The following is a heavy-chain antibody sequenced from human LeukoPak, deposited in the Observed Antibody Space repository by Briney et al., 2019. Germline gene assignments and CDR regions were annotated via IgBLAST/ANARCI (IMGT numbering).Heavy chain of an antibody. CDR3: ATGCKGSSTSCPANY. V-gene: IGHV3-64*01. CDR1: GFTFSTYG. CDR2: ISSNGGST. D-gene: IGHD2-2*01. J-gene: IGHJ4*02. Sequence: GGSLRLSCAASGFTFSTYGLHWVRQAPGKGLEYVSAISSNGGSTYYANSVKGRFTISRDDSKNALYLQMGGLRTEDMAVYYCATGCKGSSTSCPANYWGQGTLVTVSS.